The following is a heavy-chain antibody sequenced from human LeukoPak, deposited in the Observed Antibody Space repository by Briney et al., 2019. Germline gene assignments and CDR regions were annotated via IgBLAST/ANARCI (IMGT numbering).Heavy chain of an antibody. CDR3: ARGGDERQLVPYYFDY. V-gene: IGHV3-21*01. CDR2: ISSTSTYI. CDR1: GFTFSSYT. D-gene: IGHD6-13*01. J-gene: IGHJ4*02. Sequence: GGSLRLSCAASGFTFSSYTMNWVRQAPGKGLEWVSSISSTSTYIHDADSVKGRFTIYRDNAKNSLYLQMNSLRAEDTAVYYCARGGDERQLVPYYFDYWGQGTLVTVSS.